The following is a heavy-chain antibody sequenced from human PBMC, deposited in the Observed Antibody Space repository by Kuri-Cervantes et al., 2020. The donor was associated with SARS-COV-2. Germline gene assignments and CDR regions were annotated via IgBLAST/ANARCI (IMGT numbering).Heavy chain of an antibody. J-gene: IGHJ4*02. Sequence: GESLKISCAASGFTFSSYSMNWVRQAPGKGLQLVSSISSSSSYIYYADSVKGRFTISRDYAKNSVYLQMKSLRAEDTAVYYCARDEDYAFDYWGQGTLVTVSS. CDR2: ISSSSSYI. CDR3: ARDEDYAFDY. D-gene: IGHD4-17*01. CDR1: GFTFSSYS. V-gene: IGHV3-21*01.